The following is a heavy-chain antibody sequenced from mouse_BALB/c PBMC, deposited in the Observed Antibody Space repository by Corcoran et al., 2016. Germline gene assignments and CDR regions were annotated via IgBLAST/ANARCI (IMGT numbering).Heavy chain of an antibody. J-gene: IGHJ2*01. Sequence: DVQLQESGPGLVQPSQSLSLPCSVPGYSITSGYYWNWIRQFPGNKLEWMGYISYDGSNNYNPSLKNRISITRETSKNQFFLKLNSVTTEDTATYYCAIHYYGYGFDYWGQGTTLTVSS. CDR1: GYSITSGYY. CDR3: AIHYYGYGFDY. CDR2: ISYDGSN. D-gene: IGHD1-2*01. V-gene: IGHV3-6*02.